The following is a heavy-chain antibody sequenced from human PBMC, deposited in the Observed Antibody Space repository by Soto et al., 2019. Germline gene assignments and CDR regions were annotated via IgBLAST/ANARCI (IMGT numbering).Heavy chain of an antibody. J-gene: IGHJ4*02. Sequence: SETLSLTCTVSGGSISSSSYYWGWIRQPPGKGLEWIGSIYYSGSTYYNPSLKSRVTISVDTSKNQFSLKLSSVTAADTAVYYCARQGPVVEYWGQGTLVTVS. D-gene: IGHD6-6*01. CDR1: GGSISSSSYY. V-gene: IGHV4-39*01. CDR2: IYYSGST. CDR3: ARQGPVVEY.